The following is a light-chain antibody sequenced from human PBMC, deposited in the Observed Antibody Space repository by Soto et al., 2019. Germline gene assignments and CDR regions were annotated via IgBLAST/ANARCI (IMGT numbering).Light chain of an antibody. CDR1: QSLLHTTGKTH. Sequence: DIVVTRTPLSLSVTPGQPASISCKSSQSLLHTTGKTHLYWYLQRPGQPPQLLIYEVSNRFSGVPDRFSGSGSGTDFTLRISRVEAEDVGVYYCVQCIQIPYTFGQGTKLEI. J-gene: IGKJ2*01. V-gene: IGKV2D-29*01. CDR3: VQCIQIPYT. CDR2: EVS.